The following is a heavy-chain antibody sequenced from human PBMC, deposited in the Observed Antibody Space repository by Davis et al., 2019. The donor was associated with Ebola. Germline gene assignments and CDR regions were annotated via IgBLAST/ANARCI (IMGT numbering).Heavy chain of an antibody. Sequence: SVKVSCKASGGTFSSYAISWVRQAPGQGLEWMGGIIPIFGTANYAQKFQGRVTITADESTSTAYMELSSLRSEDTAVYYCARGEMATAHFDYWGQGTLVTVSS. CDR1: GGTFSSYA. D-gene: IGHD5-24*01. V-gene: IGHV1-69*13. CDR3: ARGEMATAHFDY. J-gene: IGHJ4*02. CDR2: IIPIFGTA.